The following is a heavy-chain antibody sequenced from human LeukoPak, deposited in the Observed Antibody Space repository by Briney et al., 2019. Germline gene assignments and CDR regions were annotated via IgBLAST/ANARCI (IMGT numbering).Heavy chain of an antibody. CDR3: AKDKTPYWVAAAGSGIDY. V-gene: IGHV3-30*02. D-gene: IGHD6-13*01. Sequence: PGGSLRLSCAASGFTLSNYGIHWVRQAPGKGLEWVAFIRYDGSDKYHADSVKGRFTISRDNSKNTLYLQMNSLRAEDTAVYYCAKDKTPYWVAAAGSGIDYWGQGTLVTVSS. CDR2: IRYDGSDK. J-gene: IGHJ4*02. CDR1: GFTLSNYG.